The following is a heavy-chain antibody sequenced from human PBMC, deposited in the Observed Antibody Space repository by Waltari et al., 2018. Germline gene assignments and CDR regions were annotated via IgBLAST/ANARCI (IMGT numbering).Heavy chain of an antibody. CDR3: ARSQDLAAAGTIFDY. CDR1: GGSISSGGYS. J-gene: IGHJ4*02. CDR2: IYHSGST. Sequence: QLQLQESGSGLVKPSQTLSLTCAVSGGSISSGGYSWSWIRQPPGKGLEWIGYIYHSGSTYDNPSLKSRVTISLDRSKNQFSLKLSSVTAADTAVYYCARSQDLAAAGTIFDYWGQGTLVTVSS. V-gene: IGHV4-30-2*01. D-gene: IGHD6-13*01.